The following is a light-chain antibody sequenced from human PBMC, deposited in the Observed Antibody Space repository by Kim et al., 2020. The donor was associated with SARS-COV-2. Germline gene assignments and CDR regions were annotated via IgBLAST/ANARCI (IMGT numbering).Light chain of an antibody. V-gene: IGKV3-20*01. CDR2: GSS. Sequence: PGESATLSCRASQSVSSNYLAWYQQKPGQAPRLLIYGSSIRAPGIPDRFSGSGSGTDFTLTISRLEPEDFAVYYCQQYGSTPQFSFGPGTKVDIK. CDR1: QSVSSNY. CDR3: QQYGSTPQFS. J-gene: IGKJ3*01.